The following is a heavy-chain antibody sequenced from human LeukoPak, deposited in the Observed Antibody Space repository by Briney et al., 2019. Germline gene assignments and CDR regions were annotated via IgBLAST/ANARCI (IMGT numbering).Heavy chain of an antibody. CDR3: ARLYSGYYPNY. Sequence: GGSLRLSCAASGFTFSTYWMSWVRQAPGKGLDWVANIKQDGSVKYYVDSVKGRFTISRDNAKNSLYLQMNSLRAEDTAVYYCARLYSGYYPNYWGQGTLATVSS. CDR2: IKQDGSVK. CDR1: GFTFSTYW. V-gene: IGHV3-7*03. D-gene: IGHD3-22*01. J-gene: IGHJ4*02.